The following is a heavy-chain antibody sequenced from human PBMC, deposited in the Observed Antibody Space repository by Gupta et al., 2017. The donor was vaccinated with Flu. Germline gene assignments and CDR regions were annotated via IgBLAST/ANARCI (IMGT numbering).Heavy chain of an antibody. CDR3: ARDYDGTGTYYYYYFGLDV. CDR1: GGSFSSNA. J-gene: IGHJ6*02. CDR2: IIPKFATP. Sequence: QVQLVQSGTEVMKPGSSVKISCKASGGSFSSNAISWVRQAPGQGLEWMGGIIPKFATPNHAQKFQDRVTITADKSTSTVYMELSSLRSDDTAVYYCARDYDGTGTYYYYYFGLDVWGQGTTVTVSS. D-gene: IGHD3-22*01. V-gene: IGHV1-69*06.